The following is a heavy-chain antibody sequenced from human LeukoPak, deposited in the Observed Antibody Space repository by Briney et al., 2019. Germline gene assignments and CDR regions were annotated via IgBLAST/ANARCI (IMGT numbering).Heavy chain of an antibody. CDR1: GFTFDDHA. Sequence: PGRSLRLSCAASGFTFDDHAMHWVRQAPGKGLEWVSGISWNSGSIGYADSVKGRFTISGDNAKNSLYLQMNSLRAEDTASYYCAKVLTTTAPWYFDLWGRGTLVTVSS. D-gene: IGHD4-17*01. J-gene: IGHJ2*01. CDR3: AKVLTTTAPWYFDL. CDR2: ISWNSGSI. V-gene: IGHV3-9*01.